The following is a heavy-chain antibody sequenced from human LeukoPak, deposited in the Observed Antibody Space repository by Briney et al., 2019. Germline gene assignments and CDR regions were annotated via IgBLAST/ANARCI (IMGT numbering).Heavy chain of an antibody. D-gene: IGHD3-22*01. CDR2: IIPIFGTA. V-gene: IGHV1-69*13. Sequence: GASVKVSCKASGGTFISYAISWVRQAPGQGLEWMGGIIPIFGTANYAQKFQGRVTITADESTSTAYMELSSLRSEDTAVYYCARDSGYYDSSGYSPDYWGQGTLVTVSS. J-gene: IGHJ4*02. CDR1: GGTFISYA. CDR3: ARDSGYYDSSGYSPDY.